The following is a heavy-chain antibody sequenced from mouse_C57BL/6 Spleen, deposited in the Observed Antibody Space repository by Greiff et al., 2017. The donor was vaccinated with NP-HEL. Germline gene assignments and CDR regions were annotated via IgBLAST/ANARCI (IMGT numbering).Heavy chain of an antibody. D-gene: IGHD2-10*01. J-gene: IGHJ1*03. CDR1: GYSITSGYY. CDR3: ARGKSLLNWYFDV. V-gene: IGHV3-6*01. CDR2: ISYDGSN. Sequence: EVQLQESGPGLVKPSQSLSLPCSVTGYSITSGYYWNWIRQFPGNQLEWMGYISYDGSNNYNPSLKNRISITRDTSKNQFFLKLNSVTTEDTATYYCARGKSLLNWYFDVWGTGTTVTVAS.